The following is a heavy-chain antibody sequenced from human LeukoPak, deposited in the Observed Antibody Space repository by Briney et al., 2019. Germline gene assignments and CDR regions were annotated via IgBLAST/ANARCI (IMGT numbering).Heavy chain of an antibody. CDR3: AKDSRGYSYGRFDP. J-gene: IGHJ5*02. CDR1: GFTFSSYA. Sequence: GGSLRLSCAASGFTFSSYAMSWVRQAPGKGLEWVSAISGSGGSTYYADSAKGRFTISRDNSKNTLYLQMNSLRAEDTAVYYCAKDSRGYSYGRFDPWGQGTLVTVSS. D-gene: IGHD5-18*01. CDR2: ISGSGGST. V-gene: IGHV3-23*01.